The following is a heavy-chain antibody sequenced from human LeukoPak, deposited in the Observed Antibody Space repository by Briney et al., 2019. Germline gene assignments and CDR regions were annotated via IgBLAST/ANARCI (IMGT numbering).Heavy chain of an antibody. D-gene: IGHD3-3*01. CDR1: GFTFSSYA. CDR2: ISGSGGST. J-gene: IGHJ6*02. Sequence: PXGSLRLSCAASGFTFSSYAMSWVRQAPGKGLEWVSAISGSGGSTYYADSVKGRFTISRDNSKNTLYLQMNSLRAEDTAVYYCAKSDYDFWSGYYVATYYYYGMDVWGQGTTVTVSS. V-gene: IGHV3-23*01. CDR3: AKSDYDFWSGYYVATYYYYGMDV.